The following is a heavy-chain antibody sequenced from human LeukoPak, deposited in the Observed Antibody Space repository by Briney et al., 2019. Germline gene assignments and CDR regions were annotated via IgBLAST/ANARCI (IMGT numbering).Heavy chain of an antibody. V-gene: IGHV1-69*05. CDR1: GGTFSRYA. CDR3: ARALIGGLRYIDWARLTFDI. Sequence: SVKVSCKASGGTFSRYAISWVRQAPGQGLEWMGGIIPIFGTANYAQKFQGRVTITTDESTSTAYMELSSLRSEDTAVYYCARALIGGLRYIDWARLTFDIWGQGTMVTVSS. J-gene: IGHJ3*02. D-gene: IGHD3-9*01. CDR2: IIPIFGTA.